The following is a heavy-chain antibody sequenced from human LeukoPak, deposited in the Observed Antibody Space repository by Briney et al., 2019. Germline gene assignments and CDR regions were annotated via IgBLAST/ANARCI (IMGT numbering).Heavy chain of an antibody. Sequence: ASVKVSCKASGYTFTSYAMNWVRQAPGQGLEWMGWINTNTGNPTYAQGFTGRFVFSLDTSVSTAYLQISSLKAEDTAVYYCARGYDFWSGYYRSGGAYYYYYMDVWGKGTTVTVSS. CDR3: ARGYDFWSGYYRSGGAYYYYYMDV. CDR1: GYTFTSYA. V-gene: IGHV7-4-1*02. CDR2: INTNTGNP. J-gene: IGHJ6*03. D-gene: IGHD3-3*01.